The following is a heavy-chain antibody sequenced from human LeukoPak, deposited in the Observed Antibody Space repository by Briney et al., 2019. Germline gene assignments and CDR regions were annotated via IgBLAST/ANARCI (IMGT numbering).Heavy chain of an antibody. CDR1: GLSFSSFA. CDR2: IRGNGDT. Sequence: GGSLRLSCAASGLSFSSFAMSWVRQGPARGLEWVSSIRGNGDTFYADSVKGRFTHSSDISRNTVYFQLNNLKVEDTAIYYCARASWVSTTDAVRWGQGTLVTVSS. V-gene: IGHV3-23*01. CDR3: ARASWVSTTDAVR. D-gene: IGHD1-14*01. J-gene: IGHJ4*02.